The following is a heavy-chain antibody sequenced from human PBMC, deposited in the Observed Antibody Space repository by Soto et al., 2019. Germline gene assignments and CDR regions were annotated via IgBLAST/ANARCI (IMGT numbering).Heavy chain of an antibody. J-gene: IGHJ6*03. Sequence: EVQLLESGGGLVQPGGSLRLSCVASGFTFSYYTMSWVRQAPGKGLEWVSGISNSGDTIYYADSVKGRFTISRDNLKNTLYLQINSLGADDPAVFYCADPVPAPTHYDSYYRDVGGKGTPVTVSS. CDR1: GFTFSYYT. V-gene: IGHV3-23*01. CDR3: ADPVPAPTHYDSYYRDV. D-gene: IGHD2-2*01. CDR2: ISNSGDTI.